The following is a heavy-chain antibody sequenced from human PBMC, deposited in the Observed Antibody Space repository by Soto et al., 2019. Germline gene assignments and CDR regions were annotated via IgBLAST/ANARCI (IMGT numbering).Heavy chain of an antibody. D-gene: IGHD3-22*01. CDR3: AKEMGDYYDSSGSWFDP. CDR1: GFTFSSYV. V-gene: IGHV3-23*01. J-gene: IGHJ5*02. CDR2: ISGSGGNT. Sequence: GGSLRLSCAASGFTFSSYVMRWVRQAPGKGLEWVSAISGSGGNTYYADSVKGRFTISRDNSKNTLFLQMNSLRAEDTALYFCAKEMGDYYDSSGSWFDPWGQGTLVTVSS.